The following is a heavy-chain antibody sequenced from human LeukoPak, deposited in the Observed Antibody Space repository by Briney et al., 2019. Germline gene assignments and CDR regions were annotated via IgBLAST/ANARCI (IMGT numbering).Heavy chain of an antibody. Sequence: GGSLRLSCAASGFTFGSYAMSWVRQAPGKGLEWVSAITGSGGSTYYADSVKGRFTISTDTSKNTLYLRMNSLRAEDTAVYYCAKGRKYSSGSDFDYWGQGTLVTVSS. D-gene: IGHD6-19*01. CDR3: AKGRKYSSGSDFDY. V-gene: IGHV3-23*01. CDR2: ITGSGGST. J-gene: IGHJ4*02. CDR1: GFTFGSYA.